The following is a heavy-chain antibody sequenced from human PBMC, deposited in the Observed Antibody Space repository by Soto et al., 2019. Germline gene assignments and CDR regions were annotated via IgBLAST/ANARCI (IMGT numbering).Heavy chain of an antibody. CDR2: IKSKTDGGTT. V-gene: IGHV3-15*07. CDR1: GFTFSNAW. J-gene: IGHJ6*02. Sequence: PVGSLRLSCAASGFTFSNAWMNWVRQAPGKGLEWVGRIKSKTDGGTTDYAAPVKGRFTISRDDSKNTLYLQMNSLKTEDTAVYYCTTGDPRTYYGMDVWGQGTTVTVSS. D-gene: IGHD4-17*01. CDR3: TTGDPRTYYGMDV.